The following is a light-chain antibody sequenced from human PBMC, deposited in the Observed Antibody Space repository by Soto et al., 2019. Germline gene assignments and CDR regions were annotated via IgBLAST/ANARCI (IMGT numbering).Light chain of an antibody. CDR1: SSDVGGYAY. CDR3: SSYTSRTTPV. CDR2: EVS. Sequence: QSALTQPASVSGSPGQTITISCTGTSSDVGGYAYVSWYQQYPSKVPKLVISEVSNRPSGVSHRFSGSRSGNTASLTISGLQAEDEADYHCSSYTSRTTPVFGGGTKVTVL. J-gene: IGLJ2*01. V-gene: IGLV2-14*01.